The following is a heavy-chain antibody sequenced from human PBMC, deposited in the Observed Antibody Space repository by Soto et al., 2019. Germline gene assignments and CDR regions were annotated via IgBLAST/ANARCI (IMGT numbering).Heavy chain of an antibody. CDR1: GFTFSSYE. CDR3: ARGNIDCSGGSCLGGMDV. J-gene: IGHJ6*02. D-gene: IGHD2-15*01. Sequence: EVQLLESGGGLVQPGGSLRLSCAASGFTFSSYEMNWVRQAPGKGLEWVSYISSSGSTIYYADSVKGRFTISRDNAKNSLYLQMNSLRAEDTAVYYCARGNIDCSGGSCLGGMDVWGQGTTVTVSS. CDR2: ISSSGSTI. V-gene: IGHV3-48*03.